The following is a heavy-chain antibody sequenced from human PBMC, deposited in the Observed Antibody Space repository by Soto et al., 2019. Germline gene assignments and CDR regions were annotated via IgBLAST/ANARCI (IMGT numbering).Heavy chain of an antibody. D-gene: IGHD3-10*01. J-gene: IGHJ4*02. V-gene: IGHV3-23*01. CDR1: GFTFDDNA. Sequence: GGSLRLSCAVSGFTFDDNAMHWVRQAPEKGLEWVSGINWKSDSGGNTYYADSVKGRFTISRDKSKNTLHLQMNSLRAEDTAVYYCANHHYGSGSYYLKYFDHWGQGTLVTVSS. CDR3: ANHHYGSGSYYLKYFDH. CDR2: INWKSDSGGNT.